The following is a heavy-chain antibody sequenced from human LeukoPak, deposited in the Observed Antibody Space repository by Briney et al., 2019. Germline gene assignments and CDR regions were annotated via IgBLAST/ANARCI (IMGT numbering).Heavy chain of an antibody. CDR3: ARDHNQYYYGSGVSGGWFDP. D-gene: IGHD3-10*01. Sequence: SETLSLTCAVSGGSISSSNWWSWVRQPPGKGLEWIGEIYLSGSTNYNPSLKSRVTISVDMSQNQFSPKLSSVTAADTAVYYCARDHNQYYYGSGVSGGWFDPWGQGTLVTVSS. V-gene: IGHV4-4*02. CDR1: GGSISSSNW. CDR2: IYLSGST. J-gene: IGHJ5*02.